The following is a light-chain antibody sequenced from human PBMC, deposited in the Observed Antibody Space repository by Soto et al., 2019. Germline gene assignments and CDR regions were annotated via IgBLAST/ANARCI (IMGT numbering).Light chain of an antibody. CDR1: SGHSSYI. CDR2: LEGSGSY. J-gene: IGLJ3*02. V-gene: IGLV4-60*02. Sequence: QSVLPQSSSASASLGSSVKLTCTLSSGHSSYIIAWHQQQTGKAPRYLMKLEGSGSYNKGSGVPDRFSGSSSGADRYLTISNLQFEDEAEYYCETWDSNTHVFGGGTKVTVL. CDR3: ETWDSNTHV.